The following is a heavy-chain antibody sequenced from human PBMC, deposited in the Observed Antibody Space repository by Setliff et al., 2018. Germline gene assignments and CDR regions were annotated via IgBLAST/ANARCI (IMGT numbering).Heavy chain of an antibody. J-gene: IGHJ4*02. Sequence: GESLKISCAASGYTSSSYAMTWVRQAPGKGLEWVSIISASGDTTYYADSVKGRFTISRDNSKNTLYLQMNSLRAEDTAVYYCCSGSYLFVYWGQGTLVTVSS. V-gene: IGHV3-23*01. CDR3: CSGSYLFVY. CDR1: GYTSSSYA. D-gene: IGHD1-26*01. CDR2: ISASGDTT.